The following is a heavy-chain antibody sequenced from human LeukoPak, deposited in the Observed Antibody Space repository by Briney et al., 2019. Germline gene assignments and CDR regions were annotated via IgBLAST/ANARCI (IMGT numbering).Heavy chain of an antibody. CDR1: GGSISDYY. D-gene: IGHD6-13*01. CDR2: IDTSGNT. V-gene: IGHV4-4*07. CDR3: ARTTEAHSWRTRYYDYYMDV. Sequence: SETLSLTCTVSGGSISDYYWSWIRQPAGKGLEWIGRIDTSGNTKYNPSLKSRVTISVDTSKNLFSLKLRSVTAADTAVYYCARTTEAHSWRTRYYDYYMDVWGKGTTVTVSS. J-gene: IGHJ6*03.